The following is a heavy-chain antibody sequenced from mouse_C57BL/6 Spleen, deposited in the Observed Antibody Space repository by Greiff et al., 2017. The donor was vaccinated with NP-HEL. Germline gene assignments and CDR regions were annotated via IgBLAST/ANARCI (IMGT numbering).Heavy chain of an antibody. J-gene: IGHJ3*01. CDR3: TRDKGAYYDYDGFAY. D-gene: IGHD2-4*01. CDR1: GFTFSSYA. CDR2: ISSGGDYL. Sequence: EVKLVEPGEGLVKPGGSLKLSCAASGFTFSSYAMSWVRQTPEKRLEWVAYISSGGDYLYYADTVKGRFTISRDNARNTLYLQMSSLKSEDTAMYYCTRDKGAYYDYDGFAYWGQGTLVTVSA. V-gene: IGHV5-9-1*02.